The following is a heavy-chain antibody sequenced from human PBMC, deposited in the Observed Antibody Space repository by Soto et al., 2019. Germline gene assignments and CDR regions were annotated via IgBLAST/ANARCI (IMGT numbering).Heavy chain of an antibody. J-gene: IGHJ6*02. V-gene: IGHV1-18*01. CDR3: AIPANLDYYYAMDV. CDR2: LIPYNGDR. D-gene: IGHD2-15*01. Sequence: ASVKVSCKASGYTFTSYGISWVRQAPGQGLEWMGLLIPYNGDRIYAQKFQGRVILTTDTATNTAYMELGSLRSDDTAVYYCAIPANLDYYYAMDVWGQGTTVTVSS. CDR1: GYTFTSYG.